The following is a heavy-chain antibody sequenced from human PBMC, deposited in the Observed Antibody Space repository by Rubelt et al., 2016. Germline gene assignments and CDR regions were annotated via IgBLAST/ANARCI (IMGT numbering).Heavy chain of an antibody. CDR3: TSLRDYFDY. J-gene: IGHJ4*02. CDR2: INHSGST. V-gene: IGHV4-39*07. Sequence: QLQLQESGPGLVKPSETLSLTCTVSGGSISSTSYYWGWIRQPPGKGLEWIGDINHSGSTNYNPSLKSRVTISVDTSKNQFSLKLSSVTAADTAVYYCTSLRDYFDYWGQGTLVTVSS. CDR1: GGSISSTSYY.